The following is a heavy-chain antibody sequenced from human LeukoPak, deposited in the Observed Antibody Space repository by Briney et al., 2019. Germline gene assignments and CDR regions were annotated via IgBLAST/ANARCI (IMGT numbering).Heavy chain of an antibody. CDR1: GFTFSSYA. CDR3: AKGNSGWYDY. V-gene: IGHV3-23*01. Sequence: PGGSLRLSCAASGFTFSSYAMSWVRQAPGKGLEWVSRISGSGGSTYYADSVKGRFTISRDNSKNTLYMQMNSLRAEDTAVHYCAKGNSGWYDYWGQGTLVTVSS. D-gene: IGHD6-19*01. J-gene: IGHJ4*02. CDR2: ISGSGGST.